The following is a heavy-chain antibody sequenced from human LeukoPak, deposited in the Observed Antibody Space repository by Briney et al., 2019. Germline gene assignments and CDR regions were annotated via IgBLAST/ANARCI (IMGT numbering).Heavy chain of an antibody. D-gene: IGHD6-13*01. CDR2: ISGSGGST. Sequence: GGSLRLSCAASGFTFSSYAMSWVRQAPGKGLEWVSAISGSGGSTYYADSVKGRFTISRDNSNNTLYLQMNSLRAEDTAVYYCAKPDSIAAAGTVYFQHWGQGTLVTVSS. V-gene: IGHV3-23*01. CDR3: AKPDSIAAAGTVYFQH. J-gene: IGHJ1*01. CDR1: GFTFSSYA.